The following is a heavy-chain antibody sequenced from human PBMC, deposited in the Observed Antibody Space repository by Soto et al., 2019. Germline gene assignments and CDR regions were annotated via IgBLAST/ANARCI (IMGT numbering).Heavy chain of an antibody. CDR3: AKDLSSPYYDFWSGSSIDASDI. J-gene: IGHJ3*02. Sequence: GGSLRLSCAASGFTFSSYAMSWVRQAPGKGLEWVSAISGSGGSTYYADSVKGRFTISRDNSKNTLYLQMNSLRAEDTFVYYCAKDLSSPYYDFWSGSSIDASDIWGQGTMVTV. D-gene: IGHD3-3*01. CDR2: ISGSGGST. V-gene: IGHV3-23*01. CDR1: GFTFSSYA.